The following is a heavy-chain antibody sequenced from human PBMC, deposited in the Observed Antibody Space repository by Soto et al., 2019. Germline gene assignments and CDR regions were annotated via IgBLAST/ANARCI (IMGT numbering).Heavy chain of an antibody. D-gene: IGHD5-12*01. V-gene: IGHV3-21*01. J-gene: IGHJ4*02. Sequence: CAVSGFTFSNYTMNWVRQTLGRGLEWVSSISSTGKYIYYADSMEGRFSISRGNAENSLYLQMNSLRPEDTAVYFCARRRKDVYNYGSTFDYWGQGTLVTVSS. CDR1: GFTFSNYT. CDR3: ARRRKDVYNYGSTFDY. CDR2: ISSTGKYI.